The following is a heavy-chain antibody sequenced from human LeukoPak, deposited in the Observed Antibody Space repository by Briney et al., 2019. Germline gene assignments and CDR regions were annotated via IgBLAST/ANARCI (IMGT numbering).Heavy chain of an antibody. Sequence: GGSLRLSCAASGFTFSSYAMSWVRQAPGKGLEWVSAISGSGGSTYYADSVKGRFTISRDNSKNTLYLQMNCLRAEDTAVYYCAKGLGAAAGTGVDYWGQGTLVTVSS. CDR2: ISGSGGST. J-gene: IGHJ4*02. CDR1: GFTFSSYA. CDR3: AKGLGAAAGTGVDY. V-gene: IGHV3-23*01. D-gene: IGHD6-13*01.